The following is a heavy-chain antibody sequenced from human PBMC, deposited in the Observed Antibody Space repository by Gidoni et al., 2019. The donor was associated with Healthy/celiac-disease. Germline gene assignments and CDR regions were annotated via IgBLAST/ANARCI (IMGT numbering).Heavy chain of an antibody. CDR3: ARGEGADPWFDP. J-gene: IGHJ5*02. Sequence: SSGSTIYYADSVKGRFTISRDNAKNSLYLQMNSLRAEDTAVYYCARGEGADPWFDPWGQGTLVTVSS. D-gene: IGHD1-26*01. CDR2: SSGSTI. V-gene: IGHV3-11*01.